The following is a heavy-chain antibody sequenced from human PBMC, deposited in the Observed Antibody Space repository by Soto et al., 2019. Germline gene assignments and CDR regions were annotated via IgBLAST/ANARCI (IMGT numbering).Heavy chain of an antibody. Sequence: ASVKVSCKASGYTFSSYYMHWVRQAPGQGLEWVGLINPGTGATTYAQKFQGRATMTSDTSTSTVYMELRSLTSEDTAVYYCARDHIAAADTYALDIWGQGTMVTVSS. J-gene: IGHJ3*02. CDR1: GYTFSSYY. CDR3: ARDHIAAADTYALDI. V-gene: IGHV1-46*01. CDR2: INPGTGAT. D-gene: IGHD6-25*01.